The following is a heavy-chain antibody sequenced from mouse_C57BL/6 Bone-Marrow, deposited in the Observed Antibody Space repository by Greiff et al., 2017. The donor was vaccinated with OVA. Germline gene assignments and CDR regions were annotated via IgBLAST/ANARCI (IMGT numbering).Heavy chain of an antibody. CDR2: ITHSGET. CDR1: GFPITSGYY. J-gene: IGHJ2*01. V-gene: IGHV12-3*01. D-gene: IGHD2-3*01. CDR3: AGATYDGYFSCDY. Sequence: VHLVESGPGLVKPSQSLFLTCSITGFPITSGYYWIWIRQSPGKPLEWMGYITHSGETFYNPSLQSPISITRETSKNQFFLQLNSVTTEDTAMYYCAGATYDGYFSCDYWGQGTTLTVSS.